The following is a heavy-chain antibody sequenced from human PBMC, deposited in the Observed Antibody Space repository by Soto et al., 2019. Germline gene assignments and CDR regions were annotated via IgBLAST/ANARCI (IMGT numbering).Heavy chain of an antibody. CDR1: GGTLSSYT. CDR3: ARGSIAAAGTRSDY. D-gene: IGHD6-13*01. CDR2: IIPILGIA. J-gene: IGHJ4*02. V-gene: IGHV1-69*02. Sequence: QVQLVQSGAEVKKTGSSVKVSCKASGGTLSSYTISWVRQAPGQGLEWMGRIIPILGIANYAQKFQGRVTITADKSTSTAYMELSSLRSEDTAVYYCARGSIAAAGTRSDYWGQGTLVTVSS.